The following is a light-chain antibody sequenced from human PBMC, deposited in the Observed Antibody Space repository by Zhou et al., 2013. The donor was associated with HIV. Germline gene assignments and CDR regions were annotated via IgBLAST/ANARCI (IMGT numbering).Light chain of an antibody. CDR1: QSLLHSDGKTY. V-gene: IGKV2D-29*01. CDR2: EVS. CDR3: QQYDVLPLT. Sequence: DIVMTQSPLSLSVTPGEPASISCRSSQSLLHSDGKTYLYWYLQKPGQPPQLLIYEVSNRFSGVPDRFSGSGSGTDFTLTISSLQPEDIATFYCQQYDVLPLTFGGGTKVE. J-gene: IGKJ4*01.